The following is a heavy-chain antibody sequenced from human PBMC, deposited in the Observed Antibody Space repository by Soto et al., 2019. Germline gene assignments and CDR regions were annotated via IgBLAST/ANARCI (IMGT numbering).Heavy chain of an antibody. D-gene: IGHD5-12*01. V-gene: IGHV3-30-3*01. Sequence: ESGGGVVQPGRSLRLSCAASGFTFSSYAMHWVRQAPGKGLEWVAVISYDGSNKYYADSVKGRFTISRDNSKNTLYLQMNSLRAEDTAVYYCARGGDGYNFNYYYYGMDVWGQGTTVTVSS. J-gene: IGHJ6*02. CDR2: ISYDGSNK. CDR1: GFTFSSYA. CDR3: ARGGDGYNFNYYYYGMDV.